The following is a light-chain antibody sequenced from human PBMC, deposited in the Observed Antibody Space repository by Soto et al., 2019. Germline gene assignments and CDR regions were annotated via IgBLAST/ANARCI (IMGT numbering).Light chain of an antibody. V-gene: IGKV1-5*01. J-gene: IGKJ1*01. CDR3: QQYNSYSWT. CDR2: DAS. Sequence: DIHMTQSPSSLTVSLGNRVTITCRTSQNINAWLAWYQQRPGQAPKLLIYDASTVQSGVPSRFSGSGSGTEFTLTISSLQPDDFATYYCQQYNSYSWTFGQGTKVDIK. CDR1: QNINAW.